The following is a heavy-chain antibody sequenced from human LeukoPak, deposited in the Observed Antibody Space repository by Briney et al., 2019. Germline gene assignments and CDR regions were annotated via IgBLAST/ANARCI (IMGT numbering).Heavy chain of an antibody. CDR1: GFTFSSYA. Sequence: GGSLRLSCAASGFTFSSYAMSWVRQAPGKGLEWVSAISGSGGSTYYADSVKGRFTISRDNSKNTLYLQMNSLRAEDTAVYYCAKTAAYTSEWYWYFDLWGRGTLVTVSS. CDR3: AKTAAYTSEWYWYFDL. D-gene: IGHD6-19*01. CDR2: ISGSGGST. J-gene: IGHJ2*01. V-gene: IGHV3-23*01.